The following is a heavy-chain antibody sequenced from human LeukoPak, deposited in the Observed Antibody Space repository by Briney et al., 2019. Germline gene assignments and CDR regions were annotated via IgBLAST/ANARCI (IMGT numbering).Heavy chain of an antibody. V-gene: IGHV3-53*01. Sequence: GGSLRLSCAASGFTVSSNYMSWVRQAPGKGLEWVSVIYSGGSTYYADSVKGRFTISRDNSKNTLYLQMNSLRAEDTAVYYCARDRNPRRDGYNPYYYYGMDVWGQGTTVTVSS. CDR3: ARDRNPRRDGYNPYYYYGMDV. D-gene: IGHD5-24*01. J-gene: IGHJ6*02. CDR2: IYSGGST. CDR1: GFTVSSNY.